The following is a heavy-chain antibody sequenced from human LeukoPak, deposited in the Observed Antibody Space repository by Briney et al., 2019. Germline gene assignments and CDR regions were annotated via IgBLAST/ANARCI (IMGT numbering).Heavy chain of an antibody. CDR3: ARDKGYYDSSGYYPYYYYYGMDV. V-gene: IGHV3-23*01. Sequence: GGSLRLSCAASGVTFRTYAMSWVRQAPGKGLEWVAGIGGSGASTFYADSVKGRFTISRDNSKNTLYLQMNSLRAEDTAVYYCARDKGYYDSSGYYPYYYYYGMDVWGQGTTVTVSS. D-gene: IGHD3-22*01. CDR1: GVTFRTYA. J-gene: IGHJ6*02. CDR2: IGGSGAST.